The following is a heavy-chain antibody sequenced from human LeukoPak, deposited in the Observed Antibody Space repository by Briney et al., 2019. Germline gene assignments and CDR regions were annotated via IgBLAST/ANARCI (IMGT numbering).Heavy chain of an antibody. D-gene: IGHD3-3*01. CDR1: GGSITSSGYY. V-gene: IGHV4-39*01. CDR3: ARRIFGVLCSNWFAP. CDR2: IYYNGDT. J-gene: IGHJ5*02. Sequence: KTSETLSLTCTVSGGSITSSGYYWGWIRQTPGKGLEWIGSIYYNGDTYYNPSLKSRVTISVDTSKNQFSLNLSSVTAADTAVYYCARRIFGVLCSNWFAPWGQGILVTVSS.